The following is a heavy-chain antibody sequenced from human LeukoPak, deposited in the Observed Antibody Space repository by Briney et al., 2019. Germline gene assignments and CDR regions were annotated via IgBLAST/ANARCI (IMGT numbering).Heavy chain of an antibody. CDR1: GFTFSDHY. D-gene: IGHD5-18*01. CDR3: ARDLGYSSGSDY. J-gene: IGHJ4*02. CDR2: ISSGSGTI. V-gene: IGHV3-11*01. Sequence: PGGSLRLSCAASGFTFSDHYMSWIRQAPGKGLEWVSYISSGSGTIYYADSVKGRFTFSRDNAKNSLSLQMNSLRAEHTAVYYCARDLGYSSGSDYWGQGTLATVSS.